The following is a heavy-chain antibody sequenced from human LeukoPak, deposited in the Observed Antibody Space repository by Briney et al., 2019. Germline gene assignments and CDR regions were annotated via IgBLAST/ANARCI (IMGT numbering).Heavy chain of an antibody. CDR2: IYYSGST. V-gene: IGHV4-59*01. Sequence: PSETLSLTCTVSGGSISSYYWSWIRQPPGKGLEWIGYIYYSGSTNYNPSLKSRVTISVDTSKNQFSLKLSSVTAVDTAVYYCARGIGYCSSTSCHPGDDHNWFDPWGQGTLVTVSS. D-gene: IGHD2-2*01. J-gene: IGHJ5*02. CDR1: GGSISSYY. CDR3: ARGIGYCSSTSCHPGDDHNWFDP.